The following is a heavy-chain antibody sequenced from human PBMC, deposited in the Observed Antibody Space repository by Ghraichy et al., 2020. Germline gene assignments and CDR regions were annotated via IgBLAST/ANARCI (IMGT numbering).Heavy chain of an antibody. CDR3: VKQCGSWHYHIYGLDV. D-gene: IGHD3-10*01. Sequence: GGSLRLSCAASGFTFGSFALHWVRQTPGKGLEYVSGISANGDSTNHADSMKARFTISRDNSKNTMSLHIISLRPEDTAVYHCVKQCGSWHYHIYGLDVWGQGTTVTVS. J-gene: IGHJ6*02. CDR1: GFTFGSFA. CDR2: ISANGDST. V-gene: IGHV3-64D*06.